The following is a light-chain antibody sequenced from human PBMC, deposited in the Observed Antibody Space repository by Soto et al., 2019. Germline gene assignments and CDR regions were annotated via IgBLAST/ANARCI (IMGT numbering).Light chain of an antibody. CDR1: QSFSSSY. Sequence: DIQLTQSPGTLSSSAGERATLSCRASQSFSSSYLAWYQQKPGQAPRLLIYGASSRATGIPDRFSGSGSGTDFTLTISRLEPEDFAVYWCQQYDSSPRTFGQGTKVDI. J-gene: IGKJ1*01. CDR2: GAS. CDR3: QQYDSSPRT. V-gene: IGKV3-20*01.